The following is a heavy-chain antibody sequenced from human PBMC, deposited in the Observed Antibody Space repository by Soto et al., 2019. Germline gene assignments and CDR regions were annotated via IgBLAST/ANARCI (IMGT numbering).Heavy chain of an antibody. CDR1: GFTFSSFS. J-gene: IGHJ4*02. D-gene: IGHD2-2*01. V-gene: IGHV3-48*01. CDR2: ISSSSSTI. CDR3: ARDRTKLVVVPAAIDY. Sequence: GSLRLSCAASGFTFSSFSMNWVRQAPGKGLEWVSFISSSSSTIYYADSVKGRFTVSRDNAKNSLYLQMNSLRAEDTAVYYCARDRTKLVVVPAAIDYWGQGTLVTVSS.